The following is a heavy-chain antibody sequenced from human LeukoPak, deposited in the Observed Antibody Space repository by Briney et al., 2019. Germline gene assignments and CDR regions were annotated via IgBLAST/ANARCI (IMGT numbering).Heavy chain of an antibody. CDR2: VSWNSGSI. CDR1: GFTFDDYA. D-gene: IGHD5-12*01. CDR3: AKDISWEIVATTGTFDY. J-gene: IGHJ4*02. Sequence: PGGSLRLSCAASGFTFDDYAMHWVRQAPGKGLEWVSGVSWNSGSIGYADSVKGRFTISRDNAKNSLYLQMNSLRAEDTALYYCAKDISWEIVATTGTFDYWGQGTLVTVSS. V-gene: IGHV3-9*01.